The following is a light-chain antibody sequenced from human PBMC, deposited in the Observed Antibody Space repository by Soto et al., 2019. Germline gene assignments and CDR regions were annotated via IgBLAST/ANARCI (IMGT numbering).Light chain of an antibody. CDR2: EGI. CDR1: SSDIGTYNL. V-gene: IGLV2-14*02. CDR3: SSYTTSSTYV. Sequence: QSALTQPASVSGSPGQSITISCTGTSSDIGTYNLVSWYQHYPGKAPKLMIYEGINRPSGVSNRFSGSKSGNTASLIISGLQAEDEADYYCSSYTTSSTYVFGIGTKVNVL. J-gene: IGLJ1*01.